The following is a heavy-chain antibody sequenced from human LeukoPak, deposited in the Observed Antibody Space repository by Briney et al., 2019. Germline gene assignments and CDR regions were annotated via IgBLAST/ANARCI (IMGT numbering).Heavy chain of an antibody. V-gene: IGHV3-21*01. D-gene: IGHD3-22*01. Sequence: GGSLRLSCAASGFTFSSYWMHWVRQAPGKGLEWVSSISGSSSYIYYADSVKGRFTISRDNAKNSLYLQMNSLRAEDTAVYYCARDVYYYDSSGFDPWGQGTLVTVSS. CDR2: ISGSSSYI. CDR3: ARDVYYYDSSGFDP. CDR1: GFTFSSYW. J-gene: IGHJ5*02.